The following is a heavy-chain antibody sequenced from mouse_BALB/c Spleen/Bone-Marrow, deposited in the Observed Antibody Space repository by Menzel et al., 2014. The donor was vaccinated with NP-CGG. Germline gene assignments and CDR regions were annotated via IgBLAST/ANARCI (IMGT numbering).Heavy chain of an antibody. CDR1: GFNIKDTY. J-gene: IGHJ1*01. D-gene: IGHD2-14*01. V-gene: IGHV14-3*02. Sequence: VQLQQPGAELVKPGASVKLSCSASGFNIKDTYMHWVKQRPEQGLEWIGRIDPANGNTKYDPKFQGKATITADTSSNTAYLQLSSLTSEDTAVYYCASYRYGWYFDVWGPGTTVTVSS. CDR3: ASYRYGWYFDV. CDR2: IDPANGNT.